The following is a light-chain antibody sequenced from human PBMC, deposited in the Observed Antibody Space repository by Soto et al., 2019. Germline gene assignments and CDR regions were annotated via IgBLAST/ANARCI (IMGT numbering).Light chain of an antibody. V-gene: IGLV7-46*01. CDR2: NTM. CDR1: DGPVTSGHY. CDR3: LLTYSGGRV. J-gene: IGLJ2*01. Sequence: QAVVTQEPSLTVSPGGTVTLTCGSSDGPVTSGHYPYWYQQRPGQVPRTLIYNTMNRQSWAPARFSGSLVGVKAALALSGAQPEDEADYYCLLTYSGGRVFGGGTKLTVL.